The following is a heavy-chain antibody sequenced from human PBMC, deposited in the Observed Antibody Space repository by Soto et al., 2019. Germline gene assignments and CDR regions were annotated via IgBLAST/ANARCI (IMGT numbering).Heavy chain of an antibody. CDR2: FYYSGST. V-gene: IGHV4-59*01. Sequence: QVQLQESGPGLVEPSETLSLTCSVSGDSISSSYWSWIRPPPGKGLEWIGYFYYSGSTNYNPSLKSRVPISLDTSKNQFSLKVSSVTAADTAVYYWARGYDWFDPWGQGTLVTVSS. D-gene: IGHD5-12*01. CDR3: ARGYDWFDP. J-gene: IGHJ5*02. CDR1: GDSISSSY.